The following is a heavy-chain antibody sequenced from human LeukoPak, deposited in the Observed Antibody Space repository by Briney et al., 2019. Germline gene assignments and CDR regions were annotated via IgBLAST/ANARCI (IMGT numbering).Heavy chain of an antibody. Sequence: PSATLSLTCTVSGGSVSRDSYYWRWIRQPPGKGLEWIGYIYYSGSTNYNPSLKSRVTISVDTSKNQFSLKVSSVTAADTAVYYCARHEYGGSSAENFQHWGQGTPVTVSS. CDR2: IYYSGST. CDR3: ARHEYGGSSAENFQH. J-gene: IGHJ1*01. V-gene: IGHV4-61*01. D-gene: IGHD4-23*01. CDR1: GGSVSRDSYY.